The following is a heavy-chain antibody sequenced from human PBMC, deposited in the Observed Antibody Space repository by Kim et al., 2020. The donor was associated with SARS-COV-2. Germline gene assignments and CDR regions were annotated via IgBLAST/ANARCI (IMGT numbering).Heavy chain of an antibody. Sequence: GGSLRLSCAASGFTFSSYGMHWVRQAPGKGLEWVAFLSYDGSNKYYTDSVKGRFTISRDNSKKTLFMRMHSLTAEDTAVYYCAKDLELSPGLLNYGMDV. CDR3: AKDLELSPGLLNYGMDV. CDR2: LSYDGSNK. V-gene: IGHV3-30*18. J-gene: IGHJ6*01. CDR1: GFTFSSYG. D-gene: IGHD3-16*02.